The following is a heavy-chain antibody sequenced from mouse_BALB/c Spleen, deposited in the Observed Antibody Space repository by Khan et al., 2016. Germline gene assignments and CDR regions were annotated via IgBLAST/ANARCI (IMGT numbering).Heavy chain of an antibody. Sequence: QVQLQQSGPELKKPGETVKISCNASGYTFTNYGMNWVKQAPGKGLKWMGWIITYTGESTYADDFKGRFAITLHTSASPAYLQINNLKNEDTAAYYCAIGGDYAGLDSWGQGTPVTVSA. V-gene: IGHV9-3-1*01. J-gene: IGHJ3*01. CDR1: GYTFTNYG. CDR3: AIGGDYAGLDS. D-gene: IGHD1-1*02. CDR2: IITYTGES.